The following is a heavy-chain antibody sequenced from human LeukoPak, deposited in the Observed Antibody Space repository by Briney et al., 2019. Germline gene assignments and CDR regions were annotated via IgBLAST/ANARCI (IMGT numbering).Heavy chain of an antibody. J-gene: IGHJ4*02. D-gene: IGHD6-13*01. CDR3: ARGEGYSSSWYQPHFDY. CDR1: GGSISSSNW. CDR2: IYHSGST. V-gene: IGHV4-4*02. Sequence: SGTLSLTCAVSGGSISSSNWWSWVRQPPGKWLEWIGAIYHSGSTNYNPSLKSRVTISVDESKNQFSLKLSSVTAADTAVYYCARGEGYSSSWYQPHFDYWGQGTLVTVSS.